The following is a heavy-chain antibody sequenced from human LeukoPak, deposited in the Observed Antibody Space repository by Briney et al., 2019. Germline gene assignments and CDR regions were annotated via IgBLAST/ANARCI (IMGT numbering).Heavy chain of an antibody. D-gene: IGHD2-2*01. V-gene: IGHV3-23*01. CDR2: ISGSGRTT. CDR1: GFTFSSYT. J-gene: IGHJ4*02. CDR3: AKEGSSTWTYYFDC. Sequence: PGGSLRLSCVASGFTFSSYTMNWGRQAPGKGLEWGSGISGSGRTTYYADSVKGRFTISRDNSKNTLYLEMNSLRVEDTDVYYCAKEGSSTWTYYFDCWGQGILVTVSS.